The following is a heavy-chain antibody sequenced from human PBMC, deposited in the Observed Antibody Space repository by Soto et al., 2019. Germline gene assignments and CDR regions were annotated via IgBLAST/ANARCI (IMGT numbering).Heavy chain of an antibody. CDR2: IIPIFGTA. J-gene: IGHJ3*02. Sequence: SVKVSRKASGGTFSSYAISWVRQAPGQGLEWMGGIIPIFGTANYAQKFQGRVTITADESTSTAYMELSSLRSEDTAVYYCARDQNDILTGSDAFDIWGQGTMVTVSS. V-gene: IGHV1-69*13. CDR3: ARDQNDILTGSDAFDI. CDR1: GGTFSSYA. D-gene: IGHD3-9*01.